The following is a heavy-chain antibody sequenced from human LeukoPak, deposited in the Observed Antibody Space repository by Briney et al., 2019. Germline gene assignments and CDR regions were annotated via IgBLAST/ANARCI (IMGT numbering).Heavy chain of an antibody. D-gene: IGHD4-17*01. V-gene: IGHV3-30*18. J-gene: IGHJ4*02. CDR3: AKRPSDYGDYVSYFDY. Sequence: GGSLRLSCAASGFSFISYGMHWVRQAPGKGLEWVGVISDDGRRKDYADSVKGRFTISRDNSKDTLYLQMNSLRAEDTAVYYCAKRPSDYGDYVSYFDYWGQGTLVIVSS. CDR2: ISDDGRRK. CDR1: GFSFISYG.